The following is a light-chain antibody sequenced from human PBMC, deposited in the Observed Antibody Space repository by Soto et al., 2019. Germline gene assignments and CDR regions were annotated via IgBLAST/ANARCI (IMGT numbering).Light chain of an antibody. CDR1: TNDIGGYNY. V-gene: IGLV2-8*01. CDR2: EVS. CDR3: SSFTGSNKRV. J-gene: IGLJ2*01. Sequence: QSALTQPPSASGSPGQSVTVSCTGTTNDIGGYNYVSWYQQHPGKAPKLMIYEVSKRPSGVPDRFSGSKSGNTASLTVSGLQAEDEADYYCSSFTGSNKRVFGGGTQLTVL.